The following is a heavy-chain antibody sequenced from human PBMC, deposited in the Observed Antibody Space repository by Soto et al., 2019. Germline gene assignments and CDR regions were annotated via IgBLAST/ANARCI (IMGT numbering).Heavy chain of an antibody. CDR3: ARGKGYCSTSSCRECGSCYYDY. J-gene: IGHJ4*02. V-gene: IGHV4-34*01. CDR2: INHSGST. Sequence: SETLSLTCAVYGGSFSGYYWSWIRQPPGKGLEWIGEINHSGSTNYNPSLKSRVTISVDTSKNQFSVKLSSVTAADTAVYYCARGKGYCSTSSCRECGSCYYDYWGQGTLVTVSS. CDR1: GGSFSGYY. D-gene: IGHD2-2*01.